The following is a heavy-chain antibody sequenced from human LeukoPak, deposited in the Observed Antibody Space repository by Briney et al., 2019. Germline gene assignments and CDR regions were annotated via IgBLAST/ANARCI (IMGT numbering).Heavy chain of an antibody. J-gene: IGHJ6*02. CDR1: GGSISSSSYY. CDR3: VTQYDYYDMDV. V-gene: IGHV4-39*01. CDR2: IYSSGST. Sequence: PSETLSLTCTVSGGSISSSSYYWGWIRQRPGKGLEWIGSIYSSGSTYYNPSLKSRVTISVDTSKNQFSLKLSSVTATDTAVYYCVTQYDYYDMDVWGQGTTVTVSS.